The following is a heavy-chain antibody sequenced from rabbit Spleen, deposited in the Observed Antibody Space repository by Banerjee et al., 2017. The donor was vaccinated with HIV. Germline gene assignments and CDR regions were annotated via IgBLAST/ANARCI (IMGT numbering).Heavy chain of an antibody. D-gene: IGHD1-1*01. CDR2: TAGGRSNFI. CDR1: GFSFSSNDY. Sequence: QSLEESGGGLVQPEGSLTLTCKASGFSFSSNDYMCWVRQAPGKGLEWIACTAGGRSNFIYYANWAKGRFTISKASSTTVTLQMTSLTAADTATYFCARDTATSFSTYGMDLWGPGTLVTVS. V-gene: IGHV1S40*01. CDR3: ARDTATSFSTYGMDL. J-gene: IGHJ6*01.